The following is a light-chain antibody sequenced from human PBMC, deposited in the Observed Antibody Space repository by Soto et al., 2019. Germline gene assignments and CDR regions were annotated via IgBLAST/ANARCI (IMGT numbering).Light chain of an antibody. Sequence: QSALTQPASVSGSPGQSITISCTGSSGDVGAYNFVSWFQQHPGKAPKIILYDVTSRPSGVSNRFSGSKSGNTASLTISGLQAEDEADYYCSSFTTSSTLLFGGGTKVTV. CDR1: SGDVGAYNF. J-gene: IGLJ2*01. V-gene: IGLV2-14*01. CDR3: SSFTTSSTLL. CDR2: DVT.